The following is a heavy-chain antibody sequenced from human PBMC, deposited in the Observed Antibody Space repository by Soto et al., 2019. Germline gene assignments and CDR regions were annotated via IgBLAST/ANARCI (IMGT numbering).Heavy chain of an antibody. CDR3: ASAPPYYGISGYLEV. D-gene: IGHD3-22*01. V-gene: IGHV1-2*02. Sequence: QVQLVQSGAEVKKTGASVKVSCEAPGHYFSGYYMYWVRQAPGHGLEWMGWINLNSGGTNYAQKFQGRVTMTRDTSITTGDMDLRGLTSDDTAVYYCASAPPYYGISGYLEVWGLGTLVTVSS. CDR2: INLNSGGT. CDR1: GHYFSGYY. J-gene: IGHJ4*02.